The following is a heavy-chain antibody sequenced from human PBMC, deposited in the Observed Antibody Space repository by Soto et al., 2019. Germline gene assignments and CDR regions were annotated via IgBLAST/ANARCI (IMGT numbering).Heavy chain of an antibody. J-gene: IGHJ5*02. CDR2: ISAYNGNT. CDR1: GYTFTSYG. CDR3: ARHPGGVADVAAGSTRFDP. D-gene: IGHD2-8*02. V-gene: IGHV1-18*01. Sequence: ASVKVSCKASGYTFTSYGISWVRQAPGQGLEWMGWISAYNGNTNYAQKLQGRVTMTTDTSTSTAYMELRSLRSDDTAVYYCARHPGGVADVAAGSTRFDPWGRGALVTVSS.